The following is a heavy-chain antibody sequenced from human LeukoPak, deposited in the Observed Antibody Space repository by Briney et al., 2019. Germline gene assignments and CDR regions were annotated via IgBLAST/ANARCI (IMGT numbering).Heavy chain of an antibody. CDR2: FYYSGST. D-gene: IGHD6-13*01. J-gene: IGHJ4*02. CDR1: GASLSSSSYY. V-gene: IGHV4-39*07. CDR3: ARVSRWGAPSFDY. Sequence: SETLSLTCTVSGASLSSSSYYWGWIRQPPGKGLEWIGSFYYSGSTYYNPSLKSRISIPVGTSKNHFSLKVSSVTAADTAVYFCARVSRWGAPSFDYWGQGTLVTVSS.